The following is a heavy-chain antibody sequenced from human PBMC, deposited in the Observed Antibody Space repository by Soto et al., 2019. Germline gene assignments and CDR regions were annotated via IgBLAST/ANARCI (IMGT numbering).Heavy chain of an antibody. CDR1: GGAFSSYT. V-gene: IGHV1-69*04. CDR2: IIPILGIA. J-gene: IGHJ5*02. CDR3: AGEIAARPYNP. Sequence: ASVKVSCKASGGAFSSYTISWVRQAPGQGLEWMGRIIPILGIANYAQKFQGRVTITADKSTSTAYMELSSLRSEDTAVYYCAGEIAARPYNPWGQGTLVTVSS. D-gene: IGHD6-6*01.